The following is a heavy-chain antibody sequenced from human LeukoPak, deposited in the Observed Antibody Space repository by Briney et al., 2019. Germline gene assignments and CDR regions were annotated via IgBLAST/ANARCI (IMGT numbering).Heavy chain of an antibody. CDR1: GFTFSSYG. V-gene: IGHV3-30*02. D-gene: IGHD3-9*01. J-gene: IGHJ4*02. Sequence: GGSLRLSCAASGFTFSSYGMHWVRQAPGKGLEWVAFIRYDGSNKYYADSVKGRFTISRDNSKNTLYLQMDSLRAEDTAVYYCAKLVLRYFDWLMDYWGRGTLVTVSS. CDR3: AKLVLRYFDWLMDY. CDR2: IRYDGSNK.